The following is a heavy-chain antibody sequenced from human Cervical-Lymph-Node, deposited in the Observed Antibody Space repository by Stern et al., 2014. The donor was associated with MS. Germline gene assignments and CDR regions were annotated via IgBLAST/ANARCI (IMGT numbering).Heavy chain of an antibody. CDR2: IIPIFGIA. CDR3: ARDSLELRQLYYYGMDV. V-gene: IGHV1-69*10. Sequence: QDQLVQSGAEVKKPGSSVKVSCKASGGTFSSYAISWVRQAPGQGLEWMGGIIPIFGIANYAQKFQGRVTITADKSTSTAYMELSSLRSEDTAVYYCARDSLELRQLYYYGMDVWGQGTTVTVSS. J-gene: IGHJ6*02. D-gene: IGHD1-7*01. CDR1: GGTFSSYA.